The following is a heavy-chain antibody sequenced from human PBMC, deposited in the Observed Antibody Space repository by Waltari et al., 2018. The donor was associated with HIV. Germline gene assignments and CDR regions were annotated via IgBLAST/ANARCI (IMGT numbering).Heavy chain of an antibody. J-gene: IGHJ1*01. CDR1: GGSISSYY. CDR3: ARSLIITGAEYFKH. CDR2: IYDTGST. V-gene: IGHV4-59*01. Sequence: QVQLQESGPGLVKPSEPLSLTCTVSGGSISSYYWSWIRQPPGKGLEWLGYIYDTGSTRYNPSLRSRVSISVDTSKNQFSLQLTSVTAADAAVYYCARSLIITGAEYFKHWGQGTLVTVSS. D-gene: IGHD3-22*01.